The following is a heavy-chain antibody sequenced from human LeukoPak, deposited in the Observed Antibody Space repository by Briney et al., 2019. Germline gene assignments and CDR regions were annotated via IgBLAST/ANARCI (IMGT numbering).Heavy chain of an antibody. CDR2: IYHSGSP. D-gene: IGHD3-22*01. Sequence: SETLSLTCAVSGGSISSNNWWGWVRQPPGKGLEWIGEIYHSGSPNYNPSLKSRVTISVDKSRNHFSLNLSSVTAADTAVYYCADGRTTSGYLAHDHWGQGTLVTVSS. V-gene: IGHV4-4*02. CDR3: ADGRTTSGYLAHDH. J-gene: IGHJ5*02. CDR1: GGSISSNNW.